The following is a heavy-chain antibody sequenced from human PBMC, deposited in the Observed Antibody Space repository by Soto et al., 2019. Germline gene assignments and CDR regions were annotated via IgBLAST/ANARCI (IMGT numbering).Heavy chain of an antibody. J-gene: IGHJ4*02. Sequence: SETLSLTCTVSGGSISSYYWSWIRQPPGKGLEWIGYIYYSGSTNYNPSLKSRVTISVDTSKNQFSLKLSSVTAADTAVYYCASQYYYDSSGYYSPFDYWGQGTLVTVST. CDR2: IYYSGST. V-gene: IGHV4-59*01. CDR3: ASQYYYDSSGYYSPFDY. D-gene: IGHD3-22*01. CDR1: GGSISSYY.